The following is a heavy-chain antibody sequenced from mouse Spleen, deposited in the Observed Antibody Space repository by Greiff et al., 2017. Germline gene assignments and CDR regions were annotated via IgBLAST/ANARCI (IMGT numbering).Heavy chain of an antibody. D-gene: IGHD3-1*01. CDR3: ARSAARASFDY. CDR1: GYSFTGYY. Sequence: EVQLQQSGPELVKPGASVKISCKASGYSFTGYYMNWVKQSPEKSLEWIGEINPSTGGTTYNQKFKAKATLTVDKSSSTAYMQLKSLTSEDSAVYYCARSAARASFDYWGQGTTLTVSS. J-gene: IGHJ2*01. CDR2: INPSTGGT. V-gene: IGHV1-42*01.